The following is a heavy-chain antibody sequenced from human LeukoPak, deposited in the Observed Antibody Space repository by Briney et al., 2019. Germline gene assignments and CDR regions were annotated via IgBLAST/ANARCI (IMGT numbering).Heavy chain of an antibody. CDR2: FYYSGST. CDR1: GGSISSYY. CDR3: ALLPRITMIVSGRDYMDV. D-gene: IGHD3-22*01. J-gene: IGHJ6*03. V-gene: IGHV4-59*01. Sequence: SETLSLTCTVSGGSISSYYWSWIRQPPGKGLEWIGYFYYSGSTNYNPSLKSRVTISVDTSKNQFSLKLSSVPAADTAVYYGALLPRITMIVSGRDYMDVWGKGTTVTVSS.